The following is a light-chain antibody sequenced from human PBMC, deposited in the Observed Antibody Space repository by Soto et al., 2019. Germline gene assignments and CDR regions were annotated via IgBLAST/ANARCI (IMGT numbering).Light chain of an antibody. J-gene: IGKJ5*01. CDR1: QSVSSSY. Sequence: EIVLKQSPGTLSLSPWERATLSCRASQSVSSSYLAWYQQKPGQAPRLLIYGASSRATGIPDRFSGSGSGTDFTLTISRLEPEDFAVYYCQQYGSSPPITFGQGTPLEIK. V-gene: IGKV3-20*01. CDR3: QQYGSSPPIT. CDR2: GAS.